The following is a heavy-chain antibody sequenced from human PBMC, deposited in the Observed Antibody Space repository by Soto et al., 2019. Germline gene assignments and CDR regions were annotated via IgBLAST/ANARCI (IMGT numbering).Heavy chain of an antibody. CDR3: ARSPVEMATIADY. CDR2: IYYSGST. CDR1: GGSISSSSYY. J-gene: IGHJ4*02. V-gene: IGHV4-39*01. Sequence: QLQLQESGPGLVKPSETLSLTCTVSGGSISSSSYYWGWIRQPPGKGLEWIGSIYYSGSTYYNPSLKSRVTISVDTSKNQFSLKLSSVTAADTAVYYCARSPVEMATIADYWGQGTLVTVSS. D-gene: IGHD5-12*01.